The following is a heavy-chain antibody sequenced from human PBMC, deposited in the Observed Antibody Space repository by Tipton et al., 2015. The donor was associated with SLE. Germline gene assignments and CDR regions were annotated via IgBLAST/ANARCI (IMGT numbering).Heavy chain of an antibody. V-gene: IGHV4-34*01. Sequence: TLSLTCAVYGGSFSGYYWNWIRQPPGKGLEWIGEINHSGSSNYNPSLKSRVTISVDTSKNQFSLKLSSVTAADTAVYYCTRDRGGTGWPEYYFDYWGQGALVTVSS. CDR2: INHSGSS. CDR3: TRDRGGTGWPEYYFDY. CDR1: GGSFSGYY. D-gene: IGHD6-19*01. J-gene: IGHJ4*02.